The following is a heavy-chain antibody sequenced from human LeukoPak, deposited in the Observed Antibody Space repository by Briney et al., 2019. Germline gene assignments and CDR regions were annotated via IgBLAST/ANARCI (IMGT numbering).Heavy chain of an antibody. J-gene: IGHJ5*02. Sequence: SETLSLTCAVYGGSFSGYYWSWIRQPAGKGLEWVGRTYTSGGTIYNPSLESRVTISLDTSKNQFSLKLSSVTAADTAVYYCARDSSLSGWFDPWGQGTLVTVSS. CDR2: TYTSGGT. D-gene: IGHD3-10*01. CDR1: GGSFSGYY. CDR3: ARDSSLSGWFDP. V-gene: IGHV4-4*07.